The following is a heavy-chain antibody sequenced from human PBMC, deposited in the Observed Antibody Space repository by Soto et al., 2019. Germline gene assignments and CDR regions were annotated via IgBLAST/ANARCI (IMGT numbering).Heavy chain of an antibody. J-gene: IGHJ5*02. Sequence: QVRLRESGPGLVRPSETLSLTCSVSGGSISTYYWSWIRQPPGKGLEWIGYIYHSGSTYYNPSLKSRVTISVDRSKNQFSLKLSSVTAADTAVYYCARGPLKLELRPTGWFDPWGQGTLVTVSS. D-gene: IGHD1-7*01. CDR3: ARGPLKLELRPTGWFDP. V-gene: IGHV4-59*12. CDR1: GGSISTYY. CDR2: IYHSGST.